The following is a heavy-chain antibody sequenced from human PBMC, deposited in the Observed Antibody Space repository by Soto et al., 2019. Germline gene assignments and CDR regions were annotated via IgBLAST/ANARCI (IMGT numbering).Heavy chain of an antibody. V-gene: IGHV1-18*04. CDR1: GYTFTNYG. J-gene: IGHJ3*02. Sequence: GASVKVSCKASGYTFTNYGISWVRQAPGQGLEWMGWISAYNGNTNYAQKLQAGVTMTTDTSTSTAYMELRSLRSDDTAVYYCARERDGYNFIGAFDIWGQGTMVTVSS. D-gene: IGHD5-12*01. CDR3: ARERDGYNFIGAFDI. CDR2: ISAYNGNT.